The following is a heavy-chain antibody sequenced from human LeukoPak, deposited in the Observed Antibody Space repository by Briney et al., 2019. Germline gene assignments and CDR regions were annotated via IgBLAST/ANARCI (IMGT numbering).Heavy chain of an antibody. CDR2: INHSGST. CDR3: ASGGHSSGYDY. J-gene: IGHJ4*02. D-gene: IGHD3-22*01. V-gene: IGHV4-34*01. Sequence: PSETLSLTCTVSGGSISSYYWSWIRQPPGKGLEWIGEINHSGSTNYNPSLKSRVTISVDTSKNQFSLKLSSVTAADTAVYYCASGGHSSGYDYWGQGTLVTVSS. CDR1: GGSISSYY.